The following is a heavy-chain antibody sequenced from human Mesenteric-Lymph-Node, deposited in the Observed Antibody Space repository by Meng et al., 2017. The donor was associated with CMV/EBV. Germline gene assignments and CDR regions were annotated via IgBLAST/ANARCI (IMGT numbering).Heavy chain of an antibody. CDR3: AKNNDFWSGSFFDY. CDR2: IRYDGSNK. J-gene: IGHJ4*02. CDR1: GFTFSSYG. Sequence: GGSLRLSCAASGFTFSSYGMHWVRQAPGKGLEWVAFIRYDGSNKYYADSVKGRFTISRDNSKNTLYLQMNSLRAEDTAVYYCAKNNDFWSGSFFDYWGQGTLVTVSS. D-gene: IGHD3-3*01. V-gene: IGHV3-30*02.